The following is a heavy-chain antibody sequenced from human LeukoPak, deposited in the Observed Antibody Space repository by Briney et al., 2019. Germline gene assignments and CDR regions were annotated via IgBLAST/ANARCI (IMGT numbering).Heavy chain of an antibody. J-gene: IGHJ4*02. Sequence: ASVKVSRKASGYTFTGYYMHWVRQAPGQGLEWMGWINPNSGGTNYAQKFQGRVTMTRDTSISTAYMELSRLRSDDTAVYYCARGEDDFWSGYYLFDYWGQGTLVTVSS. CDR2: INPNSGGT. CDR3: ARGEDDFWSGYYLFDY. D-gene: IGHD3-3*01. CDR1: GYTFTGYY. V-gene: IGHV1-2*02.